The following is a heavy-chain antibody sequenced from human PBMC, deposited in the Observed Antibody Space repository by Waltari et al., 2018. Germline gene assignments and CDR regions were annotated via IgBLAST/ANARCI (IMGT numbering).Heavy chain of an antibody. CDR2: INEVSSHI. D-gene: IGHD2-8*01. J-gene: IGHJ6*02. CDR1: GFTFRSYS. Sequence: EVQLVESGGGLVTPGGSLRLSCAASGFTFRSYSMIGVRQPPGKGLEWVSAINEVSSHIYYAGSMKGRLTISRDNAKSSLFLQMGNLRVEDTAVYYCARDISPQAQQRNNGMDVWGQGTTVTVSS. CDR3: ARDISPQAQQRNNGMDV. V-gene: IGHV3-21*01.